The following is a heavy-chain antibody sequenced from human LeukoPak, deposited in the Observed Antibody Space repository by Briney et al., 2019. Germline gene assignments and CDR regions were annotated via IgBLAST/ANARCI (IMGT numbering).Heavy chain of an antibody. CDR3: ARDSMIVGWYFQH. J-gene: IGHJ1*01. D-gene: IGHD3-22*01. V-gene: IGHV3-30*12. Sequence: GGSLRLSCAASGFTFSSYGMHWVRQAPGKGLEWVAVISYDGSSKYYADSVKGRFTISRDNSKNTLNLQMNSLRAEDTAVYYCARDSMIVGWYFQHWGQGTLVTVSS. CDR2: ISYDGSSK. CDR1: GFTFSSYG.